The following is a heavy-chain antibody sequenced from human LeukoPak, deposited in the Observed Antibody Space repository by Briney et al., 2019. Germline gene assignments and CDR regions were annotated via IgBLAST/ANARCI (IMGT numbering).Heavy chain of an antibody. Sequence: GGSLPTSCLGSGYTFIRCWSGWVRQINGKGLEGGGTIYLGDSDTRYSPSLQGQVTISADKSISTAYLQWSSLKASDTAMYYCARQVAVAGPTPNAFDIWGQGTMVTVSS. CDR1: GYTFIRCW. CDR3: ARQVAVAGPTPNAFDI. V-gene: IGHV5-51*01. CDR2: IYLGDSDT. D-gene: IGHD6-19*01. J-gene: IGHJ3*02.